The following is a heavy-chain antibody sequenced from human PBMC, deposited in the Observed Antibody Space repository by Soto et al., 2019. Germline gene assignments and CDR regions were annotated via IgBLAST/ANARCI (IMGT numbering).Heavy chain of an antibody. CDR3: ARTSMQSRGYSYGHGGXDV. J-gene: IGHJ6*02. V-gene: IGHV5-10-1*01. CDR1: GYSFTSYW. CDR2: IDPSDSYT. Sequence: GESLKISCKGSGYSFTSYWISWVRQMPGKGLEWMGRIDPSDSYTNYSPSFQGHVTISADKPISTAYLQWSSLKASDTAMYYCARTSMQSRGYSYGHGGXDVWGQGTTVTVSS. D-gene: IGHD5-18*01.